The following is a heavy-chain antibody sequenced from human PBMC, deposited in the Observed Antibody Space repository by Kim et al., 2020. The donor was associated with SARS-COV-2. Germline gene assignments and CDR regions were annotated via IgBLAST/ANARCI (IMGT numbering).Heavy chain of an antibody. CDR2: ISGGGGST. D-gene: IGHD1-26*01. V-gene: IGHV3-23*01. J-gene: IGHJ3*01. CDR3: AKDWRDSGSYDDGFDF. Sequence: GGSLRLSCAASGFTFSSYAMSWVRQAPGKGLEWVSAISGGGGSTCYADSVKGRFTISRDNSKNTLYLQMNSLRAEDTAVYYCAKDWRDSGSYDDGFDFWGEGTMVTVSS. CDR1: GFTFSSYA.